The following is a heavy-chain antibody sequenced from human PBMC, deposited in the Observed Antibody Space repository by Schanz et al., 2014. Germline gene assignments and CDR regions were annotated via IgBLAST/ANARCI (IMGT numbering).Heavy chain of an antibody. J-gene: IGHJ4*02. CDR2: MSYDGSIK. D-gene: IGHD2-15*01. Sequence: QVQLVESGGGVVQPGRSLRLSCAASGFTFSSYGMHWVRQAPGKGLEWVAAMSYDGSIKYYGDSVKGRFTISRDNSKTTLYLHMNTLGSEDTAVYYCAKDSTHIDIVLVATAIDYWGQGTLVTVSS. CDR1: GFTFSSYG. CDR3: AKDSTHIDIVLVATAIDY. V-gene: IGHV3-30*18.